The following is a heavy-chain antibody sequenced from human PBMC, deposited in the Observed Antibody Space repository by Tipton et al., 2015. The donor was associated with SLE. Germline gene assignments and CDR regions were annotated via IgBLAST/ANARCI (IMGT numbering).Heavy chain of an antibody. CDR3: ARDAVRGVITPDGMDV. CDR2: IYYSGST. CDR1: GGSISSGSYY. J-gene: IGHJ6*02. Sequence: TLSLTCTVSGGSISSGSYYWGWIRQPPGKGLEWIGSIYYSGSTYYNPSLKSRVTISVDTSKNQFSLKLSSVTAADTAVYYCARDAVRGVITPDGMDVWGQGTTVTVSS. D-gene: IGHD3-10*01. V-gene: IGHV4-39*07.